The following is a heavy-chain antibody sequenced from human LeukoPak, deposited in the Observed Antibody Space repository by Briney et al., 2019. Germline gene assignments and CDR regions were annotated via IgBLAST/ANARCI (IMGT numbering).Heavy chain of an antibody. Sequence: PSETLSLTCTVSGGSISSYYWSWIRQPAGKGLEWIGRIHTSGGNNYNPSLRSRVTMSVDTSKNQFSLKLSSVTAADTAVYYCARDLVMAAYFDYWGQGTLVTVSS. CDR2: IHTSGGN. CDR1: GGSISSYY. CDR3: ARDLVMAAYFDY. D-gene: IGHD6-13*01. V-gene: IGHV4-4*07. J-gene: IGHJ4*02.